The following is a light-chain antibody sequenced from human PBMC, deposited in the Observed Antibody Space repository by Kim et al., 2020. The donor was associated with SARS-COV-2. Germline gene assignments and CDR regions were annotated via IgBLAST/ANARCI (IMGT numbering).Light chain of an antibody. CDR3: QQLNSYPLT. V-gene: IGKV1-9*01. CDR2: AAS. Sequence: ASVGNRVTITCRASQGISSYLAWYQQKPGKAPNLLIYAASTLQSGVPSRFSGSGSGTDFTLTISSLQPEDFATYYCQQLNSYPLTFGPGTKVDIK. J-gene: IGKJ3*01. CDR1: QGISSY.